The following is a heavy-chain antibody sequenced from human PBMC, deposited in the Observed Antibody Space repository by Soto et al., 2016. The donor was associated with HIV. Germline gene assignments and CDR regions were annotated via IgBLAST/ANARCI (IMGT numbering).Heavy chain of an antibody. CDR1: GFTFSSYW. CDR2: INSDGSST. CDR3: AREGGGFLEWLSYYFDY. Sequence: EVRLVESGGGLVQPGGSLRLSCAASGFTFSSYWMHWVRQAPGKGLVWVSRINSDGSSTSYADSVKGRFIISRDNAKNTLYLQMNSLRVEDTAVYYCAREGGGFLEWLSYYFDYWGQGTLVTVSS. V-gene: IGHV3-74*01. D-gene: IGHD3-3*01. J-gene: IGHJ4*02.